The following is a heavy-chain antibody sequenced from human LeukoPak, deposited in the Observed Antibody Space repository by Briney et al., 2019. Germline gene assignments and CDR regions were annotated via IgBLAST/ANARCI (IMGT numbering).Heavy chain of an antibody. J-gene: IGHJ5*02. V-gene: IGHV4-4*07. CDR1: GGSISSYY. D-gene: IGHD2-15*01. Sequence: SETLSLTCTVSGGSISSYYWSWIRQPAGKGLEWIGRIYSSGSTNYNPSLKSRVSMSVDTSKNQFSLKLSSVTAADTAVYYCAREGCSGGSCQLGCDPWGQGTLVTVSS. CDR2: IYSSGST. CDR3: AREGCSGGSCQLGCDP.